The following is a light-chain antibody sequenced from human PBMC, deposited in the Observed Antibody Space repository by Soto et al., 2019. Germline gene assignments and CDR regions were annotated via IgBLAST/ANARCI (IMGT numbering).Light chain of an antibody. CDR3: QHYDSYSPTWT. CDR2: KAS. J-gene: IGKJ1*01. CDR1: QSIGEW. V-gene: IGKV1-5*03. Sequence: DIQMTQSPSTLSASVGDRVSITCRASQSIGEWLAWYQQKPGKAPKLLIYKASNLQSGVPSRFSDSGSGTDFTLTISSLQPDDFATYYCQHYDSYSPTWTFGQGTKVDIK.